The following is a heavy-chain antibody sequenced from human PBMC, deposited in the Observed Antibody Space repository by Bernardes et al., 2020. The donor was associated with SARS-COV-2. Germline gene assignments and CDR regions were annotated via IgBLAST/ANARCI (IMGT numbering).Heavy chain of an antibody. D-gene: IGHD4-17*01. CDR3: ARSTNYGRNHNFDY. V-gene: IGHV3-72*01. Sequence: GGSLRLSCAASGFTFGDHYMDWVRQAPGKGLEWIGRIRKKINSYTTEYAASVRGRFTVSRDDSKNSLYLQMNSLKIEDTAVYYCARSTNYGRNHNFDYWGQGTLVTVSS. CDR2: IRKKINSYTT. J-gene: IGHJ4*02. CDR1: GFTFGDHY.